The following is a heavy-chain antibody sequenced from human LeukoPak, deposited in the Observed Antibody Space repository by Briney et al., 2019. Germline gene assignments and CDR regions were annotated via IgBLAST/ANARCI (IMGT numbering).Heavy chain of an antibody. CDR2: INHSGST. J-gene: IGHJ5*02. V-gene: IGHV4-34*01. D-gene: IGHD2-2*01. Sequence: SETLSLTCAVYGGSFSGYYWSWIRQPPGKGLEWIGEINHSGSTNYNPSLKSRVTISVDTSKNQFSLKLSSVTAADTAVYYCARRPLHCSSTSRYANWFDPWGQGTLVTVSS. CDR3: ARRPLHCSSTSRYANWFDP. CDR1: GGSFSGYY.